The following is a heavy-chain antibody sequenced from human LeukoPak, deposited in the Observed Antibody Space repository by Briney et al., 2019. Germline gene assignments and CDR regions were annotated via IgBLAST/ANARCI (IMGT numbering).Heavy chain of an antibody. CDR3: TRDDFWSGYLDY. V-gene: IGHV4-61*02. CDR2: IYASGST. Sequence: SQTLSLTCTVSGGSISSTNYYWSWIRQPAGKGLEWIGRIYASGSTNYNPSLKSRVTKSLDTSKNQFSLKLSSVTAADTAVYYCTRDDFWSGYLDYWGQGTLVTVSS. J-gene: IGHJ4*02. CDR1: GGSISSTNYY. D-gene: IGHD3-3*01.